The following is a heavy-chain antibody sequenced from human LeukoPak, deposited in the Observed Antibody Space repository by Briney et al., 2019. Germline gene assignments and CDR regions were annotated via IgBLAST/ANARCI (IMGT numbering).Heavy chain of an antibody. J-gene: IGHJ4*02. D-gene: IGHD1-26*01. V-gene: IGHV3-21*04. CDR3: AKASVGATTVRLFDY. CDR1: GFTFSSYS. Sequence: GGSLRLSCAASGFTFSSYSVNWVRQAPGKGLEWVSSISSSSSYIYYADSVKGRFTISRDNAKNSLYLQMNSLRAEDTALYYCAKASVGATTVRLFDYWGQGTLVTVSS. CDR2: ISSSSSYI.